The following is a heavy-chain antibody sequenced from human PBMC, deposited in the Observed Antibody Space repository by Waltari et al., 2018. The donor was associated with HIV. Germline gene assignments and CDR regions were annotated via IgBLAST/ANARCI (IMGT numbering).Heavy chain of an antibody. J-gene: IGHJ4*02. Sequence: EVQLLESGGGLVQPGGSRRLSCAASAFAYVSYAITWVRQSPERGLEWVAAVSGSGAKSFYADAVKGRFTISRDNSKNTVFLQMNSLRAADTAIYYCAKAYYENTAYYYDFWGRGTRVTVSS. CDR2: VSGSGAKS. CDR1: AFAYVSYA. CDR3: AKAYYENTAYYYDF. D-gene: IGHD3-22*01. V-gene: IGHV3-23*01.